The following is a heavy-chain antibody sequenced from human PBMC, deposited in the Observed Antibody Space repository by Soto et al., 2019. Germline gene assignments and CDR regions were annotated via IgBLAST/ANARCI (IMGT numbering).Heavy chain of an antibody. CDR3: ERQVEVTYFDY. D-gene: IGHD1-1*01. CDR2: ISYSGST. CDR1: GGSISSSAYY. Sequence: QLHLQESGPGLLKPSETLSLTCTVSGGSISSSAYYWGWIRQPPGKRLEWIASISYSGSTYYNPSLKSRVTISVATSKNQFSLNLRSMTAADTAVYYCERQVEVTYFDYWGQGTLVTVSS. V-gene: IGHV4-39*01. J-gene: IGHJ4*02.